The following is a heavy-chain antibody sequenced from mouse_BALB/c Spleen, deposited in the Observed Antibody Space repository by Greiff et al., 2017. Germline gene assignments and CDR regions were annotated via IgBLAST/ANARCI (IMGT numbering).Heavy chain of an antibody. CDR1: GYAFSSYW. V-gene: IGHV1-80*01. J-gene: IGHJ4*01. CDR3: ARGHYYAMDY. Sequence: QVQLQQSGAELVRPGSSVKISCKASGYAFSSYWMNWVKQRPGQGLEWIGQIYPGDGDTNYNGKFKGKATLTADKSSSTAYMQLSSLTSEDSAVYFCARGHYYAMDYWGQGTSVTVSS. CDR2: IYPGDGDT.